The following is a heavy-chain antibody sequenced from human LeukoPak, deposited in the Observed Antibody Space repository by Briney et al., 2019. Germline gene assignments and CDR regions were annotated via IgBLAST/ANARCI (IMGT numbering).Heavy chain of an antibody. D-gene: IGHD3-3*01. J-gene: IGHJ4*02. CDR2: IYYSGST. CDR1: GGSFSSYY. V-gene: IGHV4-59*01. Sequence: PSETLSLTCTVSGGSFSSYYWSWFRQPPGKGLEWMGYIYYSGSTTYNPSLNKRGTISIDTAKTQFSLKLGSVTAADTAVYYCARGSIFGVVMYYFDYWGQGTLVTVSS. CDR3: ARGSIFGVVMYYFDY.